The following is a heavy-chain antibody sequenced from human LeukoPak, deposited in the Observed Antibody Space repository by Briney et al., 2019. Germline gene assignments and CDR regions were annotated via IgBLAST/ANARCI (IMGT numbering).Heavy chain of an antibody. Sequence: PGGSMRLSCAASGFIFDDYAMHWVRQAPGKGLEWVSGISWNSGSIGYADSVKGRFTISRDNAKNSLYLQMNSLRAEDMALYYCAKGLNWNWEYNWFDTWGQGTLVTVSS. J-gene: IGHJ5*02. CDR1: GFIFDDYA. V-gene: IGHV3-9*03. D-gene: IGHD1-7*01. CDR2: ISWNSGSI. CDR3: AKGLNWNWEYNWFDT.